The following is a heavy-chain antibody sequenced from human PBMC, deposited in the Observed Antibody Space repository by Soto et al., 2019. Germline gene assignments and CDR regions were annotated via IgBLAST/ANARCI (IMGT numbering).Heavy chain of an antibody. D-gene: IGHD3-10*01. CDR1: GFTFSIYA. J-gene: IGHJ4*02. CDR2: ISGSGGST. CDR3: ATNNLFGSGTKDY. V-gene: IGHV3-23*01. Sequence: EVQLLDSGGGLVQAVGSLRLSCAASGFTFSIYAMSWVRQAPGKGLEWVSAISGSGGSTYYADSVKGRFTISRDNSKNTLYLQINSLRAEDTAVYYCATNNLFGSGTKDYWGPGTLVTVSS.